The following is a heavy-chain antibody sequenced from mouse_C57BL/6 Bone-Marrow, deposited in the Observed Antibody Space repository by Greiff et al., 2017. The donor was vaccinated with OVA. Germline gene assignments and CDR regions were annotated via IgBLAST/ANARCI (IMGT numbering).Heavy chain of an antibody. D-gene: IGHD1-1*01. J-gene: IGHJ4*01. V-gene: IGHV1-72*01. CDR3: AGWASFSSYVHYYALDY. Sequence: QVQLQQPGAELVKPGASVKLSCKASGYTFTSYWMHWVKQRPGRGLEWIGRIDPNSGGTKYNEKFKSKATLTVDTPSSTAYMQLSSLTSEDSAVYYCAGWASFSSYVHYYALDYWGQGTSVTVSS. CDR1: GYTFTSYW. CDR2: IDPNSGGT.